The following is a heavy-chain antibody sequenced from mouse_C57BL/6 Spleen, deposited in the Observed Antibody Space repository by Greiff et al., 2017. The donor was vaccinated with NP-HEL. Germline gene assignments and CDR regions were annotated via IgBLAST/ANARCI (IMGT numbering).Heavy chain of an antibody. D-gene: IGHD4-1*01. V-gene: IGHV1-15*01. CDR3: TKRGPFAY. CDR1: GYTFTDYE. J-gene: IGHJ3*01. CDR2: IDPETGGT. Sequence: QVQLKESGAELVRPGASVTLSCKASGYTFTDYEMHWVKQTPVHGLEWIGAIDPETGGTAYNQKFKGKAILTADKSSSTAYMELRSLTSEDSAVYYCTKRGPFAYWGQGTLVTVSA.